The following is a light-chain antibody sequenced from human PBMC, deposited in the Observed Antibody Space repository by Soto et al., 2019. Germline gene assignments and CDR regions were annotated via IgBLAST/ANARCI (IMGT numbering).Light chain of an antibody. Sequence: EIVLTQSPGALSLSPGERATLSCRDSQSVSSSYLAWYQQKPGQAPRVXIYGASSRETGIPDRFSGSGSGTDFTLTISRLEPEDFEVYDCQQYGSSPLTFGPGTKVDIK. J-gene: IGKJ3*01. CDR1: QSVSSSY. CDR3: QQYGSSPLT. CDR2: GAS. V-gene: IGKV3-20*01.